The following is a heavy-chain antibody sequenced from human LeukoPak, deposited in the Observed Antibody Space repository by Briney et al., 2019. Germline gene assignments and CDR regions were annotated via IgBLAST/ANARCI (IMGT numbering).Heavy chain of an antibody. CDR3: AKGSYDILTGYYLGY. D-gene: IGHD3-9*01. CDR2: ISGSGGST. CDR1: GFTFSSYG. J-gene: IGHJ4*02. Sequence: GGSLRLSCAASGFTFSSYGMSWVRQAPGKGLEWVSAISGSGGSTYYADSVKGRFTISRDNSKNTLYLQMNSLRAEDTAVYYCAKGSYDILTGYYLGYWGQGTLVTVSS. V-gene: IGHV3-23*01.